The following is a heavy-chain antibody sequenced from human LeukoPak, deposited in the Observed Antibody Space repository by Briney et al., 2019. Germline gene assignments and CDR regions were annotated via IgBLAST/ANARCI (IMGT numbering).Heavy chain of an antibody. CDR3: ARELDTALGV. CDR2: IYSGGNT. CDR1: GFAASSSY. J-gene: IGHJ6*02. D-gene: IGHD5-18*01. V-gene: IGHV3-53*01. Sequence: GGSLRLSCAASGFAASSSYMTWVRQAPGKGLEWVSIIYSGGNTYYADSVKGRFTISRDNSKNTVFLQMNSLRAEDTAVYYCARELDTALGVWGQGTTVTVSS.